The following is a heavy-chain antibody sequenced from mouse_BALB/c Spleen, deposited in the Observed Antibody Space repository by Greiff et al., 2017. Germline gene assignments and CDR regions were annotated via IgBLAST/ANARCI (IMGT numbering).Heavy chain of an antibody. CDR1: GFTFSDYY. D-gene: IGHD2-12*01. CDR2: ISDGGSYT. Sequence: DVQLVESGGGLVKPGGSLKLSCAASGFTFSDYYMYWVRQTPEKRLEWVATISDGGSYTYYPDSVKGRFTISRDNAKNNLYLQMSSLKSEDTAMYYCARGRRGFDYWGQGTTLTVSS. V-gene: IGHV5-4*02. CDR3: ARGRRGFDY. J-gene: IGHJ2*01.